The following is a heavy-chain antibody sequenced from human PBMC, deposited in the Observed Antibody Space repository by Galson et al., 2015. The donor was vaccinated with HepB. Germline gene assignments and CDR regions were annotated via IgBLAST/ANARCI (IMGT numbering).Heavy chain of an antibody. CDR2: ISAYNGNT. J-gene: IGHJ4*02. D-gene: IGHD3-3*01. V-gene: IGHV1-18*01. CDR3: ARFAAHGFWSGCYTPFDY. CDR1: GYTFTSYG. Sequence: SVKVSCKASGYTFTSYGISWVRQAPGQGLEWMGWISAYNGNTNYAQKLQGRVTMTTDTSTSTAYMELRSLRSDDTAVYYCARFAAHGFWSGCYTPFDYWGQGTLVTVSS.